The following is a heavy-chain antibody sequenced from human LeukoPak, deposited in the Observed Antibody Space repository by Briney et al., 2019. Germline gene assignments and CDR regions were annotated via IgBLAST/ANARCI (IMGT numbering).Heavy chain of an antibody. CDR2: TNHSGST. D-gene: IGHD2-2*01. V-gene: IGHV4-34*01. CDR3: ARGNIDIVVVPAAIIIHYFDY. Sequence: SETLSLTCAVYGGSFSGYYWSWIRQPPGKGLEWIGETNHSGSTNYNPSLKSRVTISVDTSKNQFSLKLSSVTAADTAVYYCARGNIDIVVVPAAIIIHYFDYWGQGTLVTVSS. J-gene: IGHJ4*02. CDR1: GGSFSGYY.